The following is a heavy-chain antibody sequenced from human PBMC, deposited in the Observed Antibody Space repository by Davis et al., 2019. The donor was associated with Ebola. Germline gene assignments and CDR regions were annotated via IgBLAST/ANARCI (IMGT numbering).Heavy chain of an antibody. CDR2: INPSGGST. D-gene: IGHD3-22*01. CDR3: ARDHRPNSSSYRSY. J-gene: IGHJ4*02. V-gene: IGHV1-46*01. Sequence: SVTVPCQESGYTFTSYYMHWVRHAPGQGLEWMGIINPSGGSTSYAQKFQGIVTMTRDTSTSTVYMELSSVRSEDTAVYYCARDHRPNSSSYRSYWGQGALVTVAS. CDR1: GYTFTSYY.